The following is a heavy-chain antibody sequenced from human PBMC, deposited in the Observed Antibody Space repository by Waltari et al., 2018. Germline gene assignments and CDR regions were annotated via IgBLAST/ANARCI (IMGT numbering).Heavy chain of an antibody. CDR1: GFTFSSYW. D-gene: IGHD6-13*01. Sequence: EVQLVESGGGLVQPGGSLRLSCAASGFTFSSYWMSWVRQAPGKGLEWVANIKQDGSEKYYVDSGKGRFTISRDNAKNSLYLQMNSLRAEDTAVYYCARVVIAAAGTFNYYYYMDVWGKGTTVTVSS. CDR2: IKQDGSEK. CDR3: ARVVIAAAGTFNYYYYMDV. J-gene: IGHJ6*03. V-gene: IGHV3-7*01.